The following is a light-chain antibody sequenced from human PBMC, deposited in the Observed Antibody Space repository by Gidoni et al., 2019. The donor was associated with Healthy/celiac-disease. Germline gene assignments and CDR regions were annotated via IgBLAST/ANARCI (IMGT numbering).Light chain of an antibody. CDR1: SSNIGAGYD. CDR3: QSYDSSLSANYV. J-gene: IGLJ1*01. V-gene: IGLV1-40*01. CDR2: GNS. Sequence: SVLPQPPSVSGAPGQRATISCTGSSSNIGAGYDVHWYQQLPGTAPKLLIYGNSNRPSGVPDRFSGSKSGTSASLAITGLQAEDEADYYCQSYDSSLSANYVFGTGTKVTVL.